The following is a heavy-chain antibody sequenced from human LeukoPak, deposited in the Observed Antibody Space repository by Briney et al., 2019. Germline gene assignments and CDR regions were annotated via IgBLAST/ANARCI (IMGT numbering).Heavy chain of an antibody. CDR2: ISYDGNNK. J-gene: IGHJ3*02. CDR1: GFTFSSYG. CDR3: AKPAYYYDSSGYYSSDAFDI. Sequence: GGSLRLSCSASGFTFSSYGMHWVRQAPGKGLEWVAVISYDGNNKYYADSVKGRFTISRDNSKNTLYLQMNSLRAEDTAVYYCAKPAYYYDSSGYYSSDAFDIWGQGTMVTVPS. D-gene: IGHD3-22*01. V-gene: IGHV3-30*18.